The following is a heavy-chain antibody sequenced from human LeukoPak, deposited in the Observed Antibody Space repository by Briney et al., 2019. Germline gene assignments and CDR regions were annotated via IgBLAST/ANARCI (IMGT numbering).Heavy chain of an antibody. D-gene: IGHD2-2*01. Sequence: GTSLRLSCTASGFTFSGYGMHWVRQAPGKGLEWVAFISYEGSEKYYADSVKGQFTISRDNSKNTVYLQMSGLRAEDTALYYCAKAHCSPTSCSRIDYWGQGTLVTVSS. CDR2: ISYEGSEK. CDR3: AKAHCSPTSCSRIDY. CDR1: GFTFSGYG. V-gene: IGHV3-30*18. J-gene: IGHJ4*02.